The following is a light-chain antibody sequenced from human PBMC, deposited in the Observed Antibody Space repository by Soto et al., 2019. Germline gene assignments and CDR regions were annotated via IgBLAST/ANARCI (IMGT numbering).Light chain of an antibody. CDR1: QSVSTY. CDR3: QQRRNWLT. V-gene: IGKV3-11*01. Sequence: EIVLTQSPATLSLSPGERATLSCRASQSVSTYLAWYQQKPVQAPRLLIYDASNRATGIPARFSGSGSGTDFTLTISSLEPEDFAVYYCQQRRNWLTFGGGTKVEIK. CDR2: DAS. J-gene: IGKJ4*01.